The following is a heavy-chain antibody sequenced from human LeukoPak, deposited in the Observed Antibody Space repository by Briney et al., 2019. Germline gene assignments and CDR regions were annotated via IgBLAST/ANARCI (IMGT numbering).Heavy chain of an antibody. D-gene: IGHD3-16*01. Sequence: QPGGSLRLSCATSGFTFSSYGIHWVRQAPGKGLEWVAVISYDGSNKYYADSVKGRFTISRDNSKNTLYLQMNSLRAEDTAVYYCARGLGEFYFDLWGQGTLVTVSS. CDR3: ARGLGEFYFDL. V-gene: IGHV3-30*03. CDR2: ISYDGSNK. CDR1: GFTFSSYG. J-gene: IGHJ4*02.